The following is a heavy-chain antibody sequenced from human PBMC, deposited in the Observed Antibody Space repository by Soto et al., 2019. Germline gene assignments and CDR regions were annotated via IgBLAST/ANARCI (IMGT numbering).Heavy chain of an antibody. CDR1: GGSISSYY. V-gene: IGHV4-59*08. CDR3: AMGDSSGYYFDSFDI. J-gene: IGHJ3*02. D-gene: IGHD3-22*01. CDR2: IYYSGST. Sequence: SGTLSLTCTVSGGSISSYYWSWIRQPPGKGLEWIGNIYYSGSTYYNPSLKSRITISVDTSKNQFSLKLSSVTAADTAVYYCAMGDSSGYYFDSFDIWAQGTMVTVSS.